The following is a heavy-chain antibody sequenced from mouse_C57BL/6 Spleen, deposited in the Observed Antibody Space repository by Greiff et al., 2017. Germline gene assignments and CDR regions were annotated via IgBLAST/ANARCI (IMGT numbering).Heavy chain of an antibody. CDR1: GYTFTSYW. Sequence: QVQLQQPGAELVKPGASVMLSCKASGYTFTSYWMHWVKQRPGQGLEWIGMIHPNSGSTNYNEKFKSKATLTVDKSSSTAYMQLSSLTSEDSAVYYCARSMVTTGAYWGQGTLVTVSA. J-gene: IGHJ3*01. CDR2: IHPNSGST. D-gene: IGHD2-2*01. CDR3: ARSMVTTGAY. V-gene: IGHV1-64*01.